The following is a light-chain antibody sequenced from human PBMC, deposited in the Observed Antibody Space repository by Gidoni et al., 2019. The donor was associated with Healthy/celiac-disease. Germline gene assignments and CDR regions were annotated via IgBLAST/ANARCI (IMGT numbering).Light chain of an antibody. J-gene: IGLJ1*01. CDR3: SSYTSSSTRRYV. CDR2: EVS. CDR1: SSDVGGYNY. Sequence: QSALPQPASVSGSPGQSITISCTGTSSDVGGYNYVSWYQQHPGKAPKLMIYEVSNRPSGVSNRFSGSKSGNTASLTISGLQAEDEADYYCSSYTSSSTRRYVFGTGTKVTVL. V-gene: IGLV2-14*01.